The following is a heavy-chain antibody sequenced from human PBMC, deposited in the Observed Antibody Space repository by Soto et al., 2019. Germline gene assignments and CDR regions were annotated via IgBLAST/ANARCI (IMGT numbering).Heavy chain of an antibody. V-gene: IGHV4-59*01. D-gene: IGHD5-18*01. Sequence: PSETLSLTCTVSGGSISSYYWSWIRQPPGKGLGWIGYIYYSGSTNYNPSLKSRVTISVDTSKNQFSLKLSSVTAADTAVYYCARDSYGYFDYWGQGTLVTVSS. CDR3: ARDSYGYFDY. CDR2: IYYSGST. CDR1: GGSISSYY. J-gene: IGHJ4*02.